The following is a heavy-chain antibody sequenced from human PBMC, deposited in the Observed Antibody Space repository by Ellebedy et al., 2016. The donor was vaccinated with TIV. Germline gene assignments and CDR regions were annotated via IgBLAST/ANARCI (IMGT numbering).Heavy chain of an antibody. D-gene: IGHD3-9*01. CDR2: IIPIFGTA. J-gene: IGHJ4*02. Sequence: SVKVSCXASGGTFSSYAISWVRQAPGQGLEWMGGIIPIFGTANYAQKFQGRVTITADKSTSTAYMELSSLRSEDTAVYYCAADLGDDILTGYHDWGQGTLVTVSS. V-gene: IGHV1-69*06. CDR1: GGTFSSYA. CDR3: AADLGDDILTGYHD.